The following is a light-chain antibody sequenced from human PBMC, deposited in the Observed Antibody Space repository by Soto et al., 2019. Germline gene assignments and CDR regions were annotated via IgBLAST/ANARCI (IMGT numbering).Light chain of an antibody. CDR2: GAS. Sequence: EIVLTQSPGTLSLSPGERATLSCRASQSVSSSYLAWYQQKPGQAPMLLIYGASSRATGIPDRFSGSGSGTYFTLTSSRLAPEDFAVYYCQQYGSSPPITFGQGTRLEIK. CDR1: QSVSSSY. J-gene: IGKJ5*01. CDR3: QQYGSSPPIT. V-gene: IGKV3-20*01.